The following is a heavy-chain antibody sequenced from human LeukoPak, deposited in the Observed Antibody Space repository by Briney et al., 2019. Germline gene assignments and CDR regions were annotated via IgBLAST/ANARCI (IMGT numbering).Heavy chain of an antibody. V-gene: IGHV4-34*01. CDR1: GGSFSGYY. D-gene: IGHD3-3*01. J-gene: IGHJ5*02. CDR3: ARGSGDFWSGYYTSYWFDP. Sequence: SETLSLTCAVYGGSFSGYYWSWIRQPPGKGLEWIGEINHSGSTNYNPSLKSRVTISVDTSKNQFSLKLSSVTAADTAVYYCARGSGDFWSGYYTSYWFDPWGQGTLVTVSS. CDR2: INHSGST.